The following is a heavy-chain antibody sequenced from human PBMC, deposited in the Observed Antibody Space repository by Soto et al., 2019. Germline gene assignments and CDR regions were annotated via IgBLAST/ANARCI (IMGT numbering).Heavy chain of an antibody. CDR1: GYTFTSYG. D-gene: IGHD5-12*01. CDR2: ISAYNGNT. CDR3: ARGGKVATPPGYGMDV. Sequence: ASVKVSCKASGYTFTSYGISWVRQAPGQGLEWMGWISAYNGNTNYAQKLQGRVTMTTDTSTSTAYMELRSLRSDDTAVYYCARGGKVATPPGYGMDVWGQGTTVTVSS. V-gene: IGHV1-18*01. J-gene: IGHJ6*02.